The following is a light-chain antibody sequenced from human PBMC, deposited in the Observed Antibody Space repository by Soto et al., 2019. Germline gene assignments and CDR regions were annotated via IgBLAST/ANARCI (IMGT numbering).Light chain of an antibody. V-gene: IGKV1-5*03. CDR1: QSLSNW. CDR3: HQYNDYSKT. CDR2: KTS. J-gene: IGKJ1*01. Sequence: DIQMTQSPSTLSASVGDRVTITCRASQSLSNWVAGYQQKPGKAPKLLIYKTSSLQSGVPSRFSGTGSGTEFTLTIGSLQPDDFATYYCHQYNDYSKTFGQGTKVEVK.